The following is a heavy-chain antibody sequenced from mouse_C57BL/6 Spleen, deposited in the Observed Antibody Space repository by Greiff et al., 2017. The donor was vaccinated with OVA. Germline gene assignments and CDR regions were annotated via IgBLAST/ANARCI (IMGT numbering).Heavy chain of an antibody. V-gene: IGHV1-61*01. CDR2: IYPSDSET. D-gene: IGHD1-1*01. CDR1: GYTFTSYW. CDR3: ARKADYYGSSYGYFDV. Sequence: QVQLQQSGAELVRPGSSVKLSCKASGYTFTSYWMDWVKQRPGQGLEWIGNIYPSDSETHYNQKFKDKATLTVDKSSSTAYMQLSSLTSEDSAVYYCARKADYYGSSYGYFDVWGTGTTVTVSS. J-gene: IGHJ1*03.